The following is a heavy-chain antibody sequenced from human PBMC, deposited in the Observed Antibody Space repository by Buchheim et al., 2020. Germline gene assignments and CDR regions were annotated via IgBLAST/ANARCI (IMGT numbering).Heavy chain of an antibody. CDR3: ARLDDLAAYMDV. CDR2: IYYSGST. V-gene: IGHV4-39*07. CDR1: GGSISSSSYY. Sequence: QLQLQESGPGLVKPSETLSLTCTVSGGSISSSSYYWGWIRQPPGKGLEWIGSIYYSGSTNYNPSLKSRVTISVDTSKDQFSLKLSSVTAADTAVYYCARLDDLAAYMDVWGKGTT. J-gene: IGHJ6*03. D-gene: IGHD1-1*01.